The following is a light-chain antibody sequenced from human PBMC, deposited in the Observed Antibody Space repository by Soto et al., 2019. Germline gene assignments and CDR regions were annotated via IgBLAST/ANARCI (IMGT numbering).Light chain of an antibody. J-gene: IGLJ1*01. CDR2: EVF. V-gene: IGLV2-14*01. Sequence: QSVLPQPASVSGSPGQSITISCSGTSGDVGGYDYVSWYQHHPGKAPKLIIFEVFNRPSGVSNRLSGSKSGNTASLTISGLQAEDEADYYCSSYTASSTYVFGTGTKGTVL. CDR3: SSYTASSTYV. CDR1: SGDVGGYDY.